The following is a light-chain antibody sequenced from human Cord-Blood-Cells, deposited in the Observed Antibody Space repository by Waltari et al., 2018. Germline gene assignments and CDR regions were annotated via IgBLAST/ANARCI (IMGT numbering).Light chain of an antibody. CDR2: EGS. CDR3: CSYADSSTYV. J-gene: IGLJ1*01. Sequence: YAMTQPASLSGSPGQSITISCTGTSSDDGSYNLVSWYQQHPGNAPKLMIYEGSKRRSGVSTRCSGSKSANTASLTSAGRQAEEEADYYCCSYADSSTYVFGTGTKVTVL. V-gene: IGLV2-23*01. CDR1: SSDDGSYNL.